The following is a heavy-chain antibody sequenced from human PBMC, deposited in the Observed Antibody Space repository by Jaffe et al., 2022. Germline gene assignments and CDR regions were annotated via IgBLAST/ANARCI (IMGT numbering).Heavy chain of an antibody. CDR3: ARDNSLYSYESETYWGFDY. D-gene: IGHD7-27*01. V-gene: IGHV3-7*05. CDR1: GFTFSSYW. Sequence: EVQLVESGGGLVQPGGSLRLSCAASGFTFSSYWLSWVRQAPGQGLEWVADISQDGSGKYFVDSVKGRFTISRDNAKNTLYLQMNSLRADDTAVYYCARDNSLYSYESETYWGFDYWGQGALVTVSS. CDR2: ISQDGSGK. J-gene: IGHJ4*02.